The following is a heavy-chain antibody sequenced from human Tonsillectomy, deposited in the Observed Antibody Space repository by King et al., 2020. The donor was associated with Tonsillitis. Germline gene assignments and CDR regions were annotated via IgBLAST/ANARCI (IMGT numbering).Heavy chain of an antibody. V-gene: IGHV4-59*01. CDR1: GGSISSYY. D-gene: IGHD1-26*01. J-gene: IGHJ3*02. Sequence: QLQESGPGLVKPSETLSITCTVSGGSISSYYWSWIRQPPGKGLEWIGYIYYSGSTNYNPSLKSRVTISVDTSKNPFSLKLSSVTAADTAVYYCASGSPDPSIAFDIWGQGTMVTVSS. CDR3: ASGSPDPSIAFDI. CDR2: IYYSGST.